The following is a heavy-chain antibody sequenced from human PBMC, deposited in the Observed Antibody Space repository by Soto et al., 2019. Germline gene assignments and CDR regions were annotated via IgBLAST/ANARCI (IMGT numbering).Heavy chain of an antibody. CDR3: AKDPRRFGELLGNWFDP. V-gene: IGHV3-30*18. J-gene: IGHJ5*02. Sequence: GGSLRLSCAASGFTFSSYGMHWVRQAPGKGLEWVAVISYDGSNKYYADSVKGRFHISRDNSKNTLYLQMNSLRAEDTAVYYCAKDPRRFGELLGNWFDPWGQGTLVTVSS. CDR1: GFTFSSYG. CDR2: ISYDGSNK. D-gene: IGHD3-10*01.